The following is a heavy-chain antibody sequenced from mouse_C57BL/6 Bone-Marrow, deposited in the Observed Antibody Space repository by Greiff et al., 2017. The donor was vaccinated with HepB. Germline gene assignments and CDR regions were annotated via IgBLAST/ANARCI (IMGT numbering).Heavy chain of an antibody. J-gene: IGHJ2*01. V-gene: IGHV1-61*01. Sequence: QVQLQQPGAELVRPGSSVKLSCKASGYTFTSYWMDWVKQRPGQGLEWIGNIYPSDSETHYNQKFKDKATLTVDKSSSTAYMQLSSLTSEDSAVYYCASLNDYYGSSSDYFDYWGQGTTLTVSS. D-gene: IGHD1-1*01. CDR2: IYPSDSET. CDR3: ASLNDYYGSSSDYFDY. CDR1: GYTFTSYW.